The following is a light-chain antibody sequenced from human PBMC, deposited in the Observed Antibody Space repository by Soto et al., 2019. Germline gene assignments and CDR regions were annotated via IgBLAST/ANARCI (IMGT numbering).Light chain of an antibody. Sequence: QAVVTQPPSVSGAPGQRVTISCTGSNPNIGAGFAVHWYQQLPGTAPKLLIHGNNNRPSGVPDRFSGSKSDTSASLAITGLQADDEADYYCHSYDSRLNCYVFGTGTKLTVL. CDR2: GNN. CDR3: HSYDSRLNCYV. CDR1: NPNIGAGFA. V-gene: IGLV1-40*01. J-gene: IGLJ1*01.